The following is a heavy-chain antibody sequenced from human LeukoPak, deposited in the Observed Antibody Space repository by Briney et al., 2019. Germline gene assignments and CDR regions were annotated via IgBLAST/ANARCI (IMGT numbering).Heavy chain of an antibody. J-gene: IGHJ4*02. CDR2: INHSGST. CDR3: ARVRGTWTTVTLIDC. V-gene: IGHV4-34*01. CDR1: GGSFSGYY. Sequence: SETLSLTCAVYGGSFSGYYWSWIRQPPGKGLEWIGEINHSGSTNYNPSLKSRVTISVDTSKNQFSLKLSSVTAADTAVYYCARVRGTWTTVTLIDCWGQGTLVTVSS. D-gene: IGHD4-17*01.